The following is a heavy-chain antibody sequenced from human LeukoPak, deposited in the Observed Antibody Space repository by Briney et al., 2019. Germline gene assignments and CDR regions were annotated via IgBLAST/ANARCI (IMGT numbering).Heavy chain of an antibody. CDR1: GGSFSSYY. V-gene: IGHV4-34*01. D-gene: IGHD2-2*01. CDR2: ISHSGST. CDR3: VRKYCSTTSCSYGFDF. J-gene: IGHJ3*01. Sequence: PSETLSLTCAVYGGSFSSYYWIWIRKSPGKGLEWIGEISHSGSTNYNPSLESRVTISVDTSKNQFSLKLSSVTAADTAVYFCVRKYCSTTSCSYGFDFWGQGTMVTVSS.